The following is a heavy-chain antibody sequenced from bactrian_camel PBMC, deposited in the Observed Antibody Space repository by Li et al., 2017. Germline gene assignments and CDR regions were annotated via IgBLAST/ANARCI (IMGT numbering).Heavy chain of an antibody. CDR3: ALDVLERGCSPTTVFHR. CDR1: GYTPSIDYC. CDR2: IYTPGGYT. V-gene: IGHV3S1*01. D-gene: IGHD8*01. J-gene: IGHJ4*01. Sequence: HVQLVESGGDSLQIGGSLRLSCAVSGYTPSIDYCLGWFRQAPGKEREGLATIYTPGGYTQYADSVKGRFTISHDVAKRTLSLQMSNIEADDTATYYCALDVLERGCSPTTVFHRWGQGTQVTVS.